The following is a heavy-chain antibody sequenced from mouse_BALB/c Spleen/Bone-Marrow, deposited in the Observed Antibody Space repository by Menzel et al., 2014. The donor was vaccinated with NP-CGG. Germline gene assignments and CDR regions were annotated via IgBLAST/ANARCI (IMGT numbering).Heavy chain of an antibody. CDR2: IYPGDGDT. CDR3: ARSYYGSSYYFDY. D-gene: IGHD1-1*01. Sequence: VKLMESGPELVKPGASVEISCKASGYAFSSSWMNWVKQRPGQGLEWIGRIYPGDGDTNYNGKFKGKATLTADKSSSTAYMQLSSLTSVDSAVYFCARSYYGSSYYFDYWGQGTTLTVSS. J-gene: IGHJ2*01. CDR1: GYAFSSSW. V-gene: IGHV1-82*01.